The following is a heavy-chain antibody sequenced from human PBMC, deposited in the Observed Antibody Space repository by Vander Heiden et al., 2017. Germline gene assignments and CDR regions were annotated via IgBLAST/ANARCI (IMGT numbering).Heavy chain of an antibody. CDR2: INQRGST. Sequence: QVQLQQWGAGLLKPSETLSLTCTVNSGSFRDYSWTLIRQPPGTGRDWIGEINQRGSTNYTPSLKSRVTLSVDTSNNQLFLRLRSVTAADTAVYYCARTLRYYDTDGDAFDVWGQGTMVTVSS. D-gene: IGHD3-22*01. J-gene: IGHJ3*01. V-gene: IGHV4-34*01. CDR3: ARTLRYYDTDGDAFDV. CDR1: SGSFRDYS.